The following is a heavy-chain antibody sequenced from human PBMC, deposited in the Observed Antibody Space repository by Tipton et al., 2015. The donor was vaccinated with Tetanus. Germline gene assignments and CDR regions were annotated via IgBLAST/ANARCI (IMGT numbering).Heavy chain of an antibody. CDR1: GFPFTTYG. Sequence: SLRLSCAASGFPFTTYGMTWVRLAPGKGLEWVAVITGSGVGTHYSDSVKGRFTVSRDNSRNTLYLQLNSLRVEDTAVYYCATARNKVSITRLQYWGPGTLVTVSS. V-gene: IGHV3-23*01. J-gene: IGHJ4*02. CDR3: ATARNKVSITRLQY. CDR2: ITGSGVGT. D-gene: IGHD3-10*01.